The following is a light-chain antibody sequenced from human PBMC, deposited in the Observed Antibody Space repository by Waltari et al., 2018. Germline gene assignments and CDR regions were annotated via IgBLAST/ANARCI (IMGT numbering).Light chain of an antibody. J-gene: IGKJ4*01. V-gene: IGKV1-9*01. Sequence: DIQLTQSPSFLSASLGDRVTVTCRASQSINNFLAWYQQKPGEAPKLLIHAASTLQRGVPSRFRGTGSGTEFILTISSLQPEDFATYYCQQVNSYPLTFGGWTTVEMK. CDR3: QQVNSYPLT. CDR2: AAS. CDR1: QSINNF.